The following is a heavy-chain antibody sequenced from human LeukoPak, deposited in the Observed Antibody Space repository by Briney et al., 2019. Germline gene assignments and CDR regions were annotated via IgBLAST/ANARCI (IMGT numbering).Heavy chain of an antibody. CDR1: GGSISSSTYY. Sequence: SETLALTCTVSGGSISSSTYYWGWIRQPPGKGLEWIGTIYSSGSTYYNPSLKSRVTISADTSKNQFSLKLNSVTAADTAVYYCARGKEVITMLRGLKPGYYFDYWGQGTLVTVSS. J-gene: IGHJ4*02. CDR2: IYSSGST. V-gene: IGHV4-39*07. D-gene: IGHD3-10*01. CDR3: ARGKEVITMLRGLKPGYYFDY.